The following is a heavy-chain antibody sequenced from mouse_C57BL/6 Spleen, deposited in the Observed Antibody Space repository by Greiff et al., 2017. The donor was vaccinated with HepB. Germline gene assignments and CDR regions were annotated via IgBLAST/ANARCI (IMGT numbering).Heavy chain of an antibody. CDR1: GFTFSSYA. V-gene: IGHV5-4*03. CDR2: ISDGGSYT. Sequence: EVKLMESGGGLVKPGGSLKLSCAASGFTFSSYAMSWVRQTPEKRLEWVATISDGGSYTYYPDNVKGRFTISRDNAKNNLYLQMSHLKSEDTAMYYCARADYCGSSHYFDYWGQGTTLTVSS. CDR3: ARADYCGSSHYFDY. D-gene: IGHD1-1*01. J-gene: IGHJ2*01.